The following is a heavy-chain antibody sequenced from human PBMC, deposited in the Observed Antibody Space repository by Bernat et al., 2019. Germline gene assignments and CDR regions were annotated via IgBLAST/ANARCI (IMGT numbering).Heavy chain of an antibody. J-gene: IGHJ3*02. CDR3: ARGGSSSADDAFDI. CDR2: IIPILGIA. Sequence: QVQLVQSGAEVKKPWSSVKVSCKASGGTFSSYAISWVRQAPGQGLEWMGRIIPILGIANYAQKFQGRVTITADKSTSTAYMELSSLRSEDTAVYYCARGGSSSADDAFDIWGQGTMVTVSS. CDR1: GGTFSSYA. D-gene: IGHD6-13*01. V-gene: IGHV1-69*04.